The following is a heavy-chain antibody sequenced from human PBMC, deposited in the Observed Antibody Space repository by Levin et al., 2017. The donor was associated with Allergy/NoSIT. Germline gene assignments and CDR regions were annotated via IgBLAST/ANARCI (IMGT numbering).Heavy chain of an antibody. V-gene: IGHV3-30-3*01. CDR3: ARDNSGGSSGWSEYLQY. J-gene: IGHJ1*01. CDR1: GFTFTSYA. D-gene: IGHD6-19*01. Sequence: PGGSLRLSCAASGFTFTSYAMHWVRQAPGKGLEWVAIISFHGGDDYYAASVKGRFTISRDNSKNTIYLQMDSLRSEDTAVYYCARDNSGGSSGWSEYLQYWGQGTLVTVSS. CDR2: ISFHGGDD.